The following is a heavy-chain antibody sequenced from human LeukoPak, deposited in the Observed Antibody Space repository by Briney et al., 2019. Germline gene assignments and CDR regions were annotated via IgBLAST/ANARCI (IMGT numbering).Heavy chain of an antibody. CDR3: AREMYYYDSSGQKSGGFLDF. V-gene: IGHV4-61*01. D-gene: IGHD3-22*01. CDR1: GGSVSSGSYY. Sequence: SETLSLTCTVAGGSVSSGSYYWSWIRQPPGKGLEWIGNIYYSGSTNYNPSLKSRLTISVDTSKNHFSLKLTSVTAADTAVYYCAREMYYYDSSGQKSGGFLDFWGQGTLVTVSS. CDR2: IYYSGST. J-gene: IGHJ4*02.